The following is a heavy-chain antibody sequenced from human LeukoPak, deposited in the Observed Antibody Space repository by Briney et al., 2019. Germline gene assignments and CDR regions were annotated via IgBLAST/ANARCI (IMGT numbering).Heavy chain of an antibody. CDR3: ARDMYYYDSSGYW. CDR2: ISYDGSNK. V-gene: IGHV3-30*04. J-gene: IGHJ4*02. CDR1: GFTFSSYA. Sequence: GRPLRLSCAASGFTFSSYAMHWVRQAPGKGLEWVAVISYDGSNKYYADSVKGRFTISRDNSKNTLYLQMNSLRAEDTAVYYCARDMYYYDSSGYWGGQGTLVTVSS. D-gene: IGHD3-22*01.